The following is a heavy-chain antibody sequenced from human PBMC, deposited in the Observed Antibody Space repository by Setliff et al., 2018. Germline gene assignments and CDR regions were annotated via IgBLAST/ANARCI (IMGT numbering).Heavy chain of an antibody. CDR2: IFYSGSS. J-gene: IGHJ4*02. CDR3: ARLPRTVTHFDY. D-gene: IGHD4-17*01. V-gene: IGHV4-59*01. CDR1: GVSIRSYY. Sequence: SLTCTVSGVSIRSYYWSWIRQPPGKGLEWIGYIFYSGSSNYNPSLQSRVSISVDTSKNQLSLKLDSLTAADTAVYFCARLPRTVTHFDYWGQGALVTVSS.